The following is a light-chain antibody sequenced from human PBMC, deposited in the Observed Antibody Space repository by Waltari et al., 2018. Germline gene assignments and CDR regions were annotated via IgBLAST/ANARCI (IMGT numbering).Light chain of an antibody. CDR3: QQTNSFPLT. Sequence: DIQMTQSPPSVSASVGDRVTITCRASRGISNLVAWYQQKSGKAPKLLISLASTLQSGVPSRFSGSGSGTDFTLTISSLQAEDFAAYYCQQTNSFPLTFGGGTKVEIK. CDR1: RGISNL. CDR2: LAS. J-gene: IGKJ4*01. V-gene: IGKV1D-12*01.